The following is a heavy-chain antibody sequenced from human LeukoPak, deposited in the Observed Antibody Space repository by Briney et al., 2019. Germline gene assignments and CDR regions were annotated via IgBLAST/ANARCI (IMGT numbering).Heavy chain of an antibody. D-gene: IGHD6-13*01. V-gene: IGHV4-39*01. CDR2: IYYSGST. CDR1: GGSISSSNYY. Sequence: SETLSLTCTVSGGSISSSNYYWGWIRQPPGKGLEWIGSIYYSGSTYYNPSLKSRVTISVDTSKNQFSLKLSSVTAADTAVYYCAKGRLGAGDALDYWGQGTLVTVSS. CDR3: AKGRLGAGDALDY. J-gene: IGHJ4*02.